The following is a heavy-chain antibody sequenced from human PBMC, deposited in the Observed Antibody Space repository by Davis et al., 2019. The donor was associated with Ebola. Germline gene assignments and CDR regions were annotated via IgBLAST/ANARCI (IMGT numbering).Heavy chain of an antibody. CDR3: ARGNWENWFDP. D-gene: IGHD7-27*01. J-gene: IGHJ5*02. CDR2: MNPSSGNT. V-gene: IGHV1-8*01. Sequence: AASVKVSCKASGYTFTNYDITWVRQATGQGLDWMGWMNPSSGNTGYAQKFQGRVTITRDTSASTAYMELRSLRSDDTAVYYCARGNWENWFDPWGQGTLVTVSS. CDR1: GYTFTNYD.